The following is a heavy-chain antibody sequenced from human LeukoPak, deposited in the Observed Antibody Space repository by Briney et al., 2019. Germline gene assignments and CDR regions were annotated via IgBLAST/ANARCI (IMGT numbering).Heavy chain of an antibody. Sequence: HPGGSLRLSCAASGFTFSSYWMSRVRQAPGKGLEWVANIKQDGSEKYYVDSVKGRFTISRDNAKNSLYLQMNSLRAEDTAVYYCAGTPGYSSGWYYYYYYMDVWGKGTTVTVSS. J-gene: IGHJ6*03. CDR1: GFTFSSYW. CDR2: IKQDGSEK. CDR3: AGTPGYSSGWYYYYYYMDV. D-gene: IGHD6-19*01. V-gene: IGHV3-7*01.